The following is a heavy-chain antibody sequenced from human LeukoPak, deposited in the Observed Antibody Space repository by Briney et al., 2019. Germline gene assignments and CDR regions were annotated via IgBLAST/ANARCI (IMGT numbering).Heavy chain of an antibody. Sequence: SETLSLTCAVYGGSFSGYYWTLIRQTPGKGLEWIGEISHTGLTGSNPSLKSRVTIFVDSSKNQFSLRMTSVTAADTGVYYCARVPDITARPCDTSGPGTLVTVSS. D-gene: IGHD1-1*01. V-gene: IGHV4-34*01. CDR2: ISHTGLT. CDR1: GGSFSGYY. J-gene: IGHJ5*02. CDR3: ARVPDITARPCDT.